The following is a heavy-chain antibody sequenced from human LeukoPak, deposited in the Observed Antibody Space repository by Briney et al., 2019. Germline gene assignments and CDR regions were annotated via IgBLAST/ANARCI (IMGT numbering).Heavy chain of an antibody. J-gene: IGHJ4*02. CDR2: MNPNSGNT. CDR3: ARELRPTYDILTGLFDY. V-gene: IGHV1-8*01. CDR1: GYTFTSYD. D-gene: IGHD3-9*01. Sequence: ASVKVSCKASGYTFTSYDINWVRQATGQGLEWMGWMNPNSGNTGYAQKFQGRVTMTRDTSTSTVYMELSSLRSEDTAVYYCARELRPTYDILTGLFDYWGQGTLVTVSS.